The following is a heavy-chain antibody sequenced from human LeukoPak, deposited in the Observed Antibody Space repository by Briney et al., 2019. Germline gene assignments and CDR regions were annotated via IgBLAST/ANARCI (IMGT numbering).Heavy chain of an antibody. CDR1: GFTFSSYW. CDR2: IKQDGSEK. Sequence: GGSLRLSCAASGFTFSSYWMSWVRQAPGKGLEWVANIKQDGSEKYYVDSEKGRFTISRDNAKNTLYLQMNSLRAEDTAVYYCARGGEMATIHFDYWGQGTLVTVSS. CDR3: ARGGEMATIHFDY. V-gene: IGHV3-7*01. J-gene: IGHJ4*02. D-gene: IGHD5-24*01.